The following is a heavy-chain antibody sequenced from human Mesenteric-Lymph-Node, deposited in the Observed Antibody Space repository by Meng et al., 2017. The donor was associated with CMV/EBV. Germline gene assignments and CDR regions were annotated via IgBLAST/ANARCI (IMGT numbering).Heavy chain of an antibody. J-gene: IGHJ6*02. CDR3: ARDSVGYSSPRGGYGMDV. Sequence: GGSLRLSCAASGFTFSYFTTHGFPQAPGKGLEWVSSFSSSSPYVYYADAVKGRFTISGDDATNSLFLELNSLRVKDTAVYSCARDSVGYSSPRGGYGMDVWGHGTTVTVSS. V-gene: IGHV3-21*01. D-gene: IGHD6-13*01. CDR1: GFTFSYFT. CDR2: FSSSSPYV.